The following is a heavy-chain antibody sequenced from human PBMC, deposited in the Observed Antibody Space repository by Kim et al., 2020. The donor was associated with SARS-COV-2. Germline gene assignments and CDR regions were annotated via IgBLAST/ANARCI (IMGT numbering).Heavy chain of an antibody. CDR3: AKVAVLTSRPYYFDY. Sequence: GGSLRLSCAASGFTFSDYAMTWVRQAPGKGLDWVSAISGGGGTTFYADSVKGRFTIYRDNSKNTLYLQMDTLRAEDTAIYYCAKVAVLTSRPYYFDYWGQGTLVTVSS. CDR1: GFTFSDYA. J-gene: IGHJ4*02. CDR2: ISGGGGTT. V-gene: IGHV3-23*01. D-gene: IGHD6-19*01.